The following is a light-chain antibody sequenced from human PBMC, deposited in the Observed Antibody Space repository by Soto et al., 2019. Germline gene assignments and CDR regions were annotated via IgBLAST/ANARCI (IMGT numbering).Light chain of an antibody. Sequence: QSVLTQSPSASGSPGRSVTISCTGTSIDIGDYTSVSWYQQHPGKAPKVMIYVVTKRPSGVPDRFSGSKSGNTASLTVSALQAEDEADYYCSSFTDGNNLVFGTGTKVTVL. V-gene: IGLV2-8*01. J-gene: IGLJ1*01. CDR3: SSFTDGNNLV. CDR2: VVT. CDR1: SIDIGDYTS.